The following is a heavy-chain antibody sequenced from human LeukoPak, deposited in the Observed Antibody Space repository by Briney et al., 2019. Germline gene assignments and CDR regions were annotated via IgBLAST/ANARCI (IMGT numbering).Heavy chain of an antibody. J-gene: IGHJ6*03. CDR1: GASISSTNNF. CDR3: ARSLNYYYYMDV. CDR2: IYYSVST. V-gene: IGHV4-39*07. Sequence: SETLSLTCTVSGASISSTNNFWGWIRQTPGKGLEWIATIYYSVSTYYNPSLKSRVTISVDTSKNQFSLKLSSVTAADTAVYYCARSLNYYYYMDVWGKGTTVTVSS.